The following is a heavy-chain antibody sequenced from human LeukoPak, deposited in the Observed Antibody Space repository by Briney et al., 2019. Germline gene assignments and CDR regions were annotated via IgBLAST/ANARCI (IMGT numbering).Heavy chain of an antibody. CDR3: ARQTGSGLFMLP. V-gene: IGHV4-4*02. Sequence: SETLSLTCAVSGGSISSNNWWSWVRQPPGKGLEWIGEIYHSGSTNYNASLKSQVSISIDTSKNRFSLKLTSVTAADTAVYYCARQTGSGLFMLPGGQGTLVTVSS. D-gene: IGHD3/OR15-3a*01. CDR1: GGSISSNNW. CDR2: IYHSGST. J-gene: IGHJ4*02.